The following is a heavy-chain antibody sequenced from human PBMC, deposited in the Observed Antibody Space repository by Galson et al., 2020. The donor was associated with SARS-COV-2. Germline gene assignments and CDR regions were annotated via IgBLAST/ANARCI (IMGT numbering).Heavy chain of an antibody. Sequence: ETSETLSLTCTVSGGSISSYYWSWIRQPPGKGLEWIGYIYYSGSTNYNPSLKSRVTISVDTSKNQFSLKVNSVTAADTAVYYCARAGHYSNYPFDYWGQGTLVTVSS. CDR3: ARAGHYSNYPFDY. CDR2: IYYSGST. CDR1: GGSISSYY. D-gene: IGHD4-4*01. V-gene: IGHV4-59*01. J-gene: IGHJ4*02.